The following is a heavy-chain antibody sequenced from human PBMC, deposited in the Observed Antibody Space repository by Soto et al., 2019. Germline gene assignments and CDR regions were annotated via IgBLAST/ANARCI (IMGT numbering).Heavy chain of an antibody. CDR2: MSYDGSIK. CDR3: APDTPMATGLGY. V-gene: IGHV3-30-3*01. J-gene: IGHJ4*02. Sequence: PGGSLRLSCAASGSTFSTYAMHWVRQAPGKGLEWVAVMSYDGSIKYYADSVKGRFTISRDNSKNTLYLQMNSLRTKDTAVYFCAPDTPMATGLGYWGQGTLVNVAP. D-gene: IGHD5-18*01. CDR1: GSTFSTYA.